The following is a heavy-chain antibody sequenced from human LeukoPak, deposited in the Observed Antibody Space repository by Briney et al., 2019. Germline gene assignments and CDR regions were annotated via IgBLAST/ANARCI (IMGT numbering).Heavy chain of an antibody. CDR2: IKADGSEK. CDR3: VSGHYNDY. V-gene: IGHV3-7*01. CDR1: GFTFTDYS. Sequence: GGSLRLSCEASGFTFTDYSMNWVRQAPGKGLEWVANIKADGSEKNYVDSVKGRFTISRDNAKKSLYLQMSSLRPDDTAVYYCVSGHYNDYNGQGTLVTVSS. J-gene: IGHJ4*02.